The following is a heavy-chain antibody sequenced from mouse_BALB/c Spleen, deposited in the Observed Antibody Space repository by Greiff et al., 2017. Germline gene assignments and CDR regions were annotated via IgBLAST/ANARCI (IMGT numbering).Heavy chain of an antibody. J-gene: IGHJ1*01. CDR2: ISSGGSYT. CDR3: TRVYYYGTYWYFDV. V-gene: IGHV5-6-4*01. CDR1: GFTFSSYT. Sequence: EVHLVESGGGLVKPGGSLKLSCAASGFTFSSYTMSWVRQTPEKRLEWVATISSGGSYTYYPDSVKGRFTISRDNAKNTLYLQMSSLKSEDTAMYYCTRVYYYGTYWYFDVWGAGTTVTVSS. D-gene: IGHD1-1*01.